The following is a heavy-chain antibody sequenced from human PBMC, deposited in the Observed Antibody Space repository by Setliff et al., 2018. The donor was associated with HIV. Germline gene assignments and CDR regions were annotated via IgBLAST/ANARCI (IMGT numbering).Heavy chain of an antibody. CDR2: IKQDGSKA. CDR3: ARDDSNGNIDAFDI. Sequence: PGGSLRLSCAASGFTFSSYWMSWVRQAPGKGLEWVADIKQDGSKAYYMDSVKGRFTISRDNPKNSLYLQMTSLRAEDTAVYYCARDDSNGNIDAFDIWGQGTTVTVSS. D-gene: IGHD5-18*01. V-gene: IGHV3-7*04. CDR1: GFTFSSYW. J-gene: IGHJ3*02.